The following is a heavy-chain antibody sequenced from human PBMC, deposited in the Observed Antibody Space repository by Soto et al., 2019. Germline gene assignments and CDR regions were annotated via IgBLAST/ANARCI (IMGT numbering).Heavy chain of an antibody. Sequence: GGSLRLSCAASGFTFSDRYMDWVRQAPGKGLEWVGRTKNKANSYTTEYAASVKGRFTISRDDSRNSVYLQMNSLKTDDTAVYYCTIEGAYPGPDFDYWGQGTLVTVSA. CDR3: TIEGAYPGPDFDY. CDR2: TKNKANSYTT. V-gene: IGHV3-72*01. CDR1: GFTFSDRY. J-gene: IGHJ4*02. D-gene: IGHD3-16*01.